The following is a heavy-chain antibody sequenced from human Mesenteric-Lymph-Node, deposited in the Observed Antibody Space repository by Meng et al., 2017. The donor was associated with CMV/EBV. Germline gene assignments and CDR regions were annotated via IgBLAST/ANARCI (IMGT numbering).Heavy chain of an antibody. CDR2: IRIRTNNYAT. CDR1: GFTFSVSA. D-gene: IGHD4-17*01. CDR3: TRLDYGMDS. Sequence: SGEASGFTFSVSAIHWVRQASGKGLEWVGRIRIRTNNYATAYGASVKGRFTISRDDSKNRAFLQMNSLKIEDTAVYYCTRLDYGMDSWGQGTLVTVSS. J-gene: IGHJ4*02. V-gene: IGHV3-73*01.